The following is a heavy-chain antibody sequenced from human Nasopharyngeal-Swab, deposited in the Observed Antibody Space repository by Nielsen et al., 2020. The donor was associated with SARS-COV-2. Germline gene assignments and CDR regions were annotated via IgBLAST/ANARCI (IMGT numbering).Heavy chain of an antibody. Sequence: SETLSLTCTVSGGSISSYYWSWIRQPPGKGLEWIGYIYYSGSTNYNPSLKSRVTISVDTSKNQFSLKLSSVTAADTAVYYCARAMGLYGSGSYYNFARYYYGMDVWGQGTTVTVSS. CDR1: GGSISSYY. V-gene: IGHV4-59*12. J-gene: IGHJ6*02. CDR3: ARAMGLYGSGSYYNFARYYYGMDV. CDR2: IYYSGST. D-gene: IGHD3-10*01.